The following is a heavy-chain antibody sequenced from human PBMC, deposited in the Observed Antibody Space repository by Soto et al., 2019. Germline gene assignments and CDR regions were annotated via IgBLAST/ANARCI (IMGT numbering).Heavy chain of an antibody. Sequence: PVESLKISCKGSGYSFTSYYMHWVRQAPGQGLEWMGIINPSGGSTSYAQKFQGRVTMTRDTSTSTVYMELSSLRSEDAAVYYCARAGRDWFDPWGQGTLVTVSS. V-gene: IGHV1-46*01. J-gene: IGHJ5*02. CDR2: INPSGGST. CDR3: ARAGRDWFDP. CDR1: GYSFTSYY.